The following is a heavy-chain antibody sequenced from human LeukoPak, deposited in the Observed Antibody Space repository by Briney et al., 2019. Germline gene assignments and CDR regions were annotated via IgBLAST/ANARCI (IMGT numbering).Heavy chain of an antibody. CDR1: GGTFSSYA. D-gene: IGHD3-22*01. Sequence: GASVKVSCRASGGTFSSYAISWVRQAPGQGREWMGRIIPIFGIANYAQTFQGRVTITADKSTSTAYMELSSLRSEDTAVYYCARMVDSSGPDIDYWGQGTLVTVSS. J-gene: IGHJ4*02. V-gene: IGHV1-69*04. CDR2: IIPIFGIA. CDR3: ARMVDSSGPDIDY.